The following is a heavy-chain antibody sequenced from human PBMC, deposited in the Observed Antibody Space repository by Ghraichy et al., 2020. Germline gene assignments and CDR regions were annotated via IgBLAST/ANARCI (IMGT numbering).Heavy chain of an antibody. Sequence: GVLNISCAASGFSFSTYAMSWVRQAPGRGLEWVSGISGSGGSTYYVDSVKGRFTVSRDNSKNTLFLQMNILRAEDTAVYYCAKGIAAGTSTIAYYYNGMDVWGQGTTVTVSS. CDR3: AKGIAAGTSTIAYYYNGMDV. D-gene: IGHD6-13*01. J-gene: IGHJ6*02. V-gene: IGHV3-23*01. CDR1: GFSFSTYA. CDR2: ISGSGGST.